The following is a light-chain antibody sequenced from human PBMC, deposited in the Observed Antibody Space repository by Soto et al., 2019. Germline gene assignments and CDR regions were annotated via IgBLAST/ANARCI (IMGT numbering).Light chain of an antibody. CDR2: GAS. CDR3: QQYGSSPRFT. CDR1: QSVSSSY. V-gene: IGKV3-20*01. J-gene: IGKJ3*01. Sequence: EIVLTQSPGTLSLSPGERATLSCRASQSVSSSYLAWYQQKHGQAPRLLIYGASSRATGIPDRFSGSGSGTYFTLTISRLEPEDFAVYYCQQYGSSPRFTFGPGTKVDIK.